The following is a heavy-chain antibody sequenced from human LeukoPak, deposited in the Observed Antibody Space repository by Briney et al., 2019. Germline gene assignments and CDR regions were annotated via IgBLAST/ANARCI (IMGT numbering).Heavy chain of an antibody. V-gene: IGHV3-30-3*01. J-gene: IGHJ4*02. CDR3: ARERSYYYDSSGPSPDY. CDR2: ISYDGSNK. CDR1: GFTFSSYA. Sequence: GGSLRLSCAASGFTFSSYAMPWVRQAPGKGLEWVAVISYDGSNKYYADSVKGRFTISRDNSKNTLYLQMNSLRAEDTAVYYCARERSYYYDSSGPSPDYWGQGTLVTVSS. D-gene: IGHD3-22*01.